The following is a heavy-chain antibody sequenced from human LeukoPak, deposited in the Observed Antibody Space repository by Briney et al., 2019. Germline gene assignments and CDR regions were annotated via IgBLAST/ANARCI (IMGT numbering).Heavy chain of an antibody. Sequence: SETLSLTCTVSGGSISSGSYYWSWIRQPAGKGLEWIGRIYTSGSTNYNPSLKSRVTMSVDTSKNQFSLKLSSVTAADTAVYYCARDNGSGSRNWFDPWGQGTLVTVSS. D-gene: IGHD3-10*01. J-gene: IGHJ5*02. CDR2: IYTSGST. CDR1: GGSISSGSYY. CDR3: ARDNGSGSRNWFDP. V-gene: IGHV4-61*02.